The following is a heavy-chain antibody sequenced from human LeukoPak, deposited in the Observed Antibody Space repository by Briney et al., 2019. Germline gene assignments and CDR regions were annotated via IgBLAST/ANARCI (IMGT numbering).Heavy chain of an antibody. V-gene: IGHV3-21*01. D-gene: IGHD2/OR15-2a*01. CDR3: ARNILFAFDI. J-gene: IGHJ3*02. CDR1: GFTFSSYA. CDR2: ISPTSGYI. Sequence: GGSLRLSCAASGFTFSSYAMIWVRQAPGKGLEWVSSISPTSGYIYYADSVKGRFTISRDNAENSLYLLMNSLRAEDTAVYYCARNILFAFDIWGQGTMVTVSS.